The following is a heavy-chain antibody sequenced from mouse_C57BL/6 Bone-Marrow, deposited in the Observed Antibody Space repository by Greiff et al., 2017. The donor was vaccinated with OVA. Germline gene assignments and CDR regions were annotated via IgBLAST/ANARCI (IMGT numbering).Heavy chain of an antibody. CDR2: IYPGSGNT. Sequence: QVQLQQSGAELVRPGASVKLSCKASGYTFTDYYINWVEQRPGQGLEWIARIYPGSGNTYYNEKFKGKATLTAEKSSSTAYMQLSSLTSEDSAVYFCARLRRRYFDVWGTGTTVTVSS. CDR1: GYTFTDYY. D-gene: IGHD2-12*01. V-gene: IGHV1-76*01. CDR3: ARLRRRYFDV. J-gene: IGHJ1*03.